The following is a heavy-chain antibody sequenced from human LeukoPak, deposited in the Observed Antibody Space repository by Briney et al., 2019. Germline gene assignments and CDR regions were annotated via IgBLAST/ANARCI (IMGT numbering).Heavy chain of an antibody. V-gene: IGHV3-30-3*01. CDR1: GFTFSSFA. CDR2: ISYDGSNK. CDR3: AKGTTAYE. J-gene: IGHJ4*02. Sequence: GGSLRLSCAASGFTFSSFATHWVRQAPGKGLEWVAVISYDGSNKYYADSVKGRFTISRDNSKNTLYLQMNSLRAEDTAVYYCAKGTTAYEWGQGTLVTVSS. D-gene: IGHD5-12*01.